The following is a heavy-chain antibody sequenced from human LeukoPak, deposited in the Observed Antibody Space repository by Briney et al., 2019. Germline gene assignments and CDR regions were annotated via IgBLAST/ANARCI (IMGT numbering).Heavy chain of an antibody. CDR1: VFTFSSHA. D-gene: IGHD1-1*01. V-gene: IGHV3-23*01. CDR3: ARGRYWTPI. CDR2: ISGSGSNT. Sequence: GGSLRLSCAASVFTFSSHAMSWVRQAPGKGLEWVSAISGSGSNTYYADSVKGRFTMSRDNSKNTLYLQMNSLRAEDTAVYYCARGRYWTPIWGQGTMVTVSS. J-gene: IGHJ3*02.